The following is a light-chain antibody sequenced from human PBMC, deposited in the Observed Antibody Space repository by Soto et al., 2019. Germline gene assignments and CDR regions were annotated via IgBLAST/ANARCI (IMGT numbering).Light chain of an antibody. CDR1: SGHSTYN. V-gene: IGLV4-69*01. J-gene: IGLJ3*02. Sequence: QSVLTQSPSASASLGASVKLTCTLSSGHSTYNIAWHQQQPDKGPRYLMKLKSDGSHSKGDGIPDRFSGSSSGAERYLTISSLQSEEEADYYCQTWGTGIRVFGGGTKLTVL. CDR3: QTWGTGIRV. CDR2: LKSDGSH.